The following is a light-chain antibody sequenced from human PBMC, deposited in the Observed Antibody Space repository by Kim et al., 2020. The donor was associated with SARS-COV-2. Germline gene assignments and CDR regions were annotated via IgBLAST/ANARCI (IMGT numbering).Light chain of an antibody. CDR1: SSNIGAGFD. CDR3: LSYDSSLSGWV. J-gene: IGLJ3*02. V-gene: IGLV1-40*01. Sequence: QRVTISCTGSSSNIGAGFDVHWYQQLPGTAPKLLIYGNNNRPSGVPDRFSGSKSGTSASLAITGLQAEDEADYYCLSYDSSLSGWVFGGGTQLTV. CDR2: GNN.